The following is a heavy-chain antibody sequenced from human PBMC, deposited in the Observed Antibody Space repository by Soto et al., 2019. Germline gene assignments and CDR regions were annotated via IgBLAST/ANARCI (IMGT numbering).Heavy chain of an antibody. V-gene: IGHV3-23*01. CDR2: ISGGGSNT. CDR1: GFPFSSYV. CDR3: AKERSGWYYFDY. J-gene: IGHJ4*02. D-gene: IGHD6-19*01. Sequence: GGSLRLSCAASGFPFSSYVMSWVRQAPGKGLEWVSGISGGGSNTFYADYVKGRFTISRDNSKNTLYLQMNSLSAEDTAVYSCAKERSGWYYFDYWGQGTMVTVSS.